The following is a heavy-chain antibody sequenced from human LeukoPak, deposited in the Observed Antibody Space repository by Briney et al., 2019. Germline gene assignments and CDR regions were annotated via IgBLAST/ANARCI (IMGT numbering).Heavy chain of an antibody. V-gene: IGHV3-7*01. Sequence: GGSLRLSCAASGFTFSSYWMSWVRQAPGKGLEWVANMKQDGSEKYYVDSVKGRFTISRDNAKDSLYLQMNSLRAEDTAVYYCARRGESITMVRGYFDYWGQGTLVTVSS. D-gene: IGHD3-10*01. J-gene: IGHJ4*02. CDR1: GFTFSSYW. CDR3: ARRGESITMVRGYFDY. CDR2: MKQDGSEK.